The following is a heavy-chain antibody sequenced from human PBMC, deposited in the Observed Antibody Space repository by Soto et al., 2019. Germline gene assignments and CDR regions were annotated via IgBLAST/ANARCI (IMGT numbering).Heavy chain of an antibody. D-gene: IGHD2-15*01. Sequence: GESLKISCKGSGYSFTSYCIGWVRQMPGKGLDWMGIIYPCDSDTRYSPSFQCQVTISADKSIITAYLQWSSLKASDTAMYYCARASPSRVAAYYYGMDVWGQGTTVTVSS. V-gene: IGHV5-51*01. CDR3: ARASPSRVAAYYYGMDV. CDR1: GYSFTSYC. J-gene: IGHJ6*02. CDR2: IYPCDSDT.